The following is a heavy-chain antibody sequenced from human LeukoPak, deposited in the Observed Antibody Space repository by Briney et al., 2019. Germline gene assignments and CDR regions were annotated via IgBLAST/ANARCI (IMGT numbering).Heavy chain of an antibody. CDR3: ARAGCSSTSCYGDFDY. V-gene: IGHV3-7*01. J-gene: IGHJ4*02. Sequence: PGGSLRLSCAASEFTFSSYWMSWVRQAPGKGLEWVANIKQDGSEKYFVDSVKGRFTISRDNAKNSLYLQMNSLRAEDTAVYYCARAGCSSTSCYGDFDYWGQGTLVTVSS. CDR1: EFTFSSYW. CDR2: IKQDGSEK. D-gene: IGHD2-2*01.